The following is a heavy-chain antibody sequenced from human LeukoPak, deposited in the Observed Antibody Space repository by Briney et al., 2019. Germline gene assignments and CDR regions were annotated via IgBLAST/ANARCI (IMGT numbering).Heavy chain of an antibody. CDR3: ARLHYDVLTGPFDY. CDR1: RFTLSTYA. V-gene: IGHV3-21*01. D-gene: IGHD3-9*01. CDR2: IGGGGAGT. J-gene: IGHJ4*02. Sequence: GGSLRLSCAVSRFTLSTYAMTWVRQAPGKGLEWVSTIGGGGAGTYYADSVKGRFTISRDNAKNSLYLQMNSLRAEDTAVYYCARLHYDVLTGPFDYWGQGTLVTVSS.